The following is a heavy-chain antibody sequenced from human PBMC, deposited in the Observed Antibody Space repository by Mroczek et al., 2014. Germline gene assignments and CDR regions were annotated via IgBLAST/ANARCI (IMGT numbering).Heavy chain of an antibody. Sequence: VQLVQSGGGLVQPGRSLRLSCTASGFTFGDYAMSWFRQAPGKGLEWVGFIRSKAYGGTTEYAASVKGRFTISRDDSKSIAYLQMNSLKTEDTAVYYCTRAPIVVVPAARKDAFDIWGQGTMVTVSS. CDR1: GFTFGDYA. D-gene: IGHD2-2*01. CDR3: TRAPIVVVPAARKDAFDI. V-gene: IGHV3-49*03. CDR2: IRSKAYGGTT. J-gene: IGHJ3*02.